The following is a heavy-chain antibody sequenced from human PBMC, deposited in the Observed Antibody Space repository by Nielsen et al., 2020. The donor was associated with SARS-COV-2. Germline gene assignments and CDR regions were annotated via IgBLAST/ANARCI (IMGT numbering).Heavy chain of an antibody. CDR2: ISAYNGNT. CDR1: GYTFTSYG. J-gene: IGHJ5*02. CDR3: AKAYYDSGSFGAHWFDP. V-gene: IGHV1-18*01. D-gene: IGHD3-10*01. Sequence: ASVKVSCKASGYTFTSYGISWVRQAPGQGLEWMGWISAYNGNTNYAQKLQGRVTMTTDTSTSTAYMELRSLRSDDTAVYYCAKAYYDSGSFGAHWFDPWGQGTLVTVSS.